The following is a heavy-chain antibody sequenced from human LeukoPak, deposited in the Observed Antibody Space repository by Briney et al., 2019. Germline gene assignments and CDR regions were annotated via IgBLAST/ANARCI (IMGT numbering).Heavy chain of an antibody. Sequence: PGRSLRLSCAASGFTFSSYGMHWVRQAPGKGLEWVALIWYDGGNRYYADSVKGRFTISRDTSKNTLYLQMNSLRAEDTAVYYCARASDHYDTYPDSWGQGTLVTVSS. CDR2: IWYDGGNR. D-gene: IGHD3-22*01. J-gene: IGHJ4*02. V-gene: IGHV3-33*01. CDR3: ARASDHYDTYPDS. CDR1: GFTFSSYG.